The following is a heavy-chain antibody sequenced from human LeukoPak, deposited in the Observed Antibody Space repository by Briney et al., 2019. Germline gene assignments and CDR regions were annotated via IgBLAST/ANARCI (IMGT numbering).Heavy chain of an antibody. V-gene: IGHV1-69*04. CDR3: ARGSSMVSSSFDY. CDR1: GYTFTSYG. Sequence: SVKVSCKASGYTFTSYGISWVRQAPGQGLEWMGRIIPILGIANYAQKFQGRVTITADKSTSTAYMELSSLRSEDTAVYYCARGSSMVSSSFDYWGQGTLVTVSS. J-gene: IGHJ4*02. CDR2: IIPILGIA. D-gene: IGHD6-6*01.